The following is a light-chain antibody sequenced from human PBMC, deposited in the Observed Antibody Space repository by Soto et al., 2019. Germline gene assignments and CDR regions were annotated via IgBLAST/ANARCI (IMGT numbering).Light chain of an antibody. CDR1: ESVSSN. CDR3: QEYNNWSPVHS. V-gene: IGKV3-15*01. Sequence: EIVMTQSPATLSVSPGERATLSCRASESVSSNLAWYQQTPGQAPRLLLYGASTRATGIPARFSGSGSGTEFTLTISSLQSEDFAVYYCQEYNNWSPVHSFGQGTKLEI. J-gene: IGKJ2*03. CDR2: GAS.